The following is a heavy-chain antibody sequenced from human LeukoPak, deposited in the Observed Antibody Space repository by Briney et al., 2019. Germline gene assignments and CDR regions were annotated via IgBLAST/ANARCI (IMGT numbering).Heavy chain of an antibody. Sequence: GGSLRLSCAASGFTFSSYAMHWVRQAPGKGLEWVSSISGSGSGGSTYYADSVKGRFTISRDNSKNTLYLQMNSLRAEDTAVYYCAKSGSNRFDYWGQGTLVTVSS. CDR2: ISGSGSGGST. CDR1: GFTFSSYA. D-gene: IGHD5-24*01. CDR3: AKSGSNRFDY. J-gene: IGHJ4*02. V-gene: IGHV3-23*01.